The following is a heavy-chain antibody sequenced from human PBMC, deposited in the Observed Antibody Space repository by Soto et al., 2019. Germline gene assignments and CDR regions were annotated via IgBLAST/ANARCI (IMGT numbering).Heavy chain of an antibody. CDR1: GDTDTNYV. V-gene: IGHV1-69*13. CDR2: IFPKFGTT. CDR3: EAEMTFGKLSVV. D-gene: IGHD3-16*02. J-gene: IGHJ6*02. Sequence: SVKVSCKASGDTDTNYVISWVRQAPGQGLEWMGGIFPKFGTTYSAQKLQDRLTITADESTSTVYMQLSSLRLDDTAVYYCEAEMTFGKLSVVWGQGTTVTVS.